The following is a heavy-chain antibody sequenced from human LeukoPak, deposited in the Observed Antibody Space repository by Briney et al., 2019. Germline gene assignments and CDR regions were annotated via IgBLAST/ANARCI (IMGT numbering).Heavy chain of an antibody. CDR3: ARGPTYYYDSSGYYSFDY. V-gene: IGHV3-48*03. CDR1: GFTFSSYE. J-gene: IGHJ4*02. D-gene: IGHD3-22*01. Sequence: PGGSLRLSCAASGFTFSSYEMNWVRQAPGKGLEWISYISSQSSSIHYADSVKGRFTISRDNAKNSLYLQMNSLRAEDTAVYYCARGPTYYYDSSGYYSFDYWGQGTLVTVSS. CDR2: ISSQSSSI.